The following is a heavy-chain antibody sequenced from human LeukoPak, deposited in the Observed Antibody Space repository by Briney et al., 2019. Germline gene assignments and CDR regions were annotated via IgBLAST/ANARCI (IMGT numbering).Heavy chain of an antibody. CDR3: ARVGDSSSWYRWFDP. J-gene: IGHJ5*02. D-gene: IGHD6-13*01. CDR1: GGSISSGDYY. V-gene: IGHV4-30-4*08. CDR2: IYYSGST. Sequence: SQTLSLTCTVSGGSISSGDYYWSWIRQPPGKGLEWIGYIYYSGSTYYNPSLKSRVTISVDTSKNQFSLKLSSVTAADTAVYYCARVGDSSSWYRWFDPWGQGTLVTVSS.